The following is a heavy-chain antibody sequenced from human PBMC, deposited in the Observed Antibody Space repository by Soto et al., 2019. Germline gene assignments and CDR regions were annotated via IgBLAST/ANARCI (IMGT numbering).Heavy chain of an antibody. CDR3: AKVRNAYYFDY. J-gene: IGHJ4*02. CDR2: ISGTGIST. Sequence: PGGSLRLSCAASGFTFSSYAMCWVRQAPGKGLEWVSAISGTGISTYYAESVKGRFTISRDNSKNTLYLQMNSLRAEDTALFYCAKVRNAYYFDYWGLGSLVTVSS. CDR1: GFTFSSYA. D-gene: IGHD1-1*01. V-gene: IGHV3-23*01.